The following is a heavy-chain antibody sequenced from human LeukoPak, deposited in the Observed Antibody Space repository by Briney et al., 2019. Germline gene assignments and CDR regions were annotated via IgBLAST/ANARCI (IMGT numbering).Heavy chain of an antibody. CDR1: GLTFTSSD. CDR2: ITRSGSNL. D-gene: IGHD4-23*01. V-gene: IGHV3-21*01. J-gene: IGHJ4*02. Sequence: GGSLRLSCVASGLTFTSSDFNWIRQAPGKGLEWLSTITRSGSNLYYADSVKGRFTTSRDDAKDSVYLQMESLRDDDTAVYYCARDRYGGSFDYWGQGTPVTVSS. CDR3: ARDRYGGSFDY.